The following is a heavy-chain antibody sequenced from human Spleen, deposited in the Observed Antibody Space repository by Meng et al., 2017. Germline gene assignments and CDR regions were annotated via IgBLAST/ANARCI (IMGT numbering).Heavy chain of an antibody. D-gene: IGHD7-27*01. CDR1: GFTFSSYA. CDR3: ARDRNWDWYFDL. J-gene: IGHJ2*01. V-gene: IGHV3-48*04. Sequence: GGSLRLSCAASGFTFSSYAMSWVRQAPGKGLEWVSYISSTGSIIYYADSVRGRFTISRDNAKNSLYLQMNRLGAEDTAVYYCARDRNWDWYFDLWGRGTLVTVPQ. CDR2: ISSTGSII.